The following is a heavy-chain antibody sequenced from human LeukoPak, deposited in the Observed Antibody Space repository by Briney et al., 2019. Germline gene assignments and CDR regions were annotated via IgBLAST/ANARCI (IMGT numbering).Heavy chain of an antibody. V-gene: IGHV1-69*13. CDR2: IIPIFGTA. J-gene: IGHJ4*02. CDR3: ARGGVQLERFDY. CDR1: GGTYSSYA. Sequence: SVKLSCKASGGTYSSYAISWVRQAPGPRLEWLGGIIPIFGTANYAQKFQGRVTITADEPTGTAYMDVSGLRAGDTAVYYCARGGVQLERFDYWGQGTLVTVSS. D-gene: IGHD1-1*01.